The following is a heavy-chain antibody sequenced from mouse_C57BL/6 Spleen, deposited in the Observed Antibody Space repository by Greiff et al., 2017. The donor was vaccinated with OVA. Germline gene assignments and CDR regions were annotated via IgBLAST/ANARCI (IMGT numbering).Heavy chain of an antibody. CDR2: INPGSGGT. CDR3: ARSAFMDY. V-gene: IGHV1-54*01. Sequence: VQLQQSGAELVRPGTSVKVSCKASGYAFTNYLIEWVKQRPGQGLEWIGVINPGSGGTNYNEKFKGKATLTADKSSSTAYMQLSSLTSEDSAVYFCARSAFMDYWGQGTSVTVSS. CDR1: GYAFTNYL. J-gene: IGHJ4*01.